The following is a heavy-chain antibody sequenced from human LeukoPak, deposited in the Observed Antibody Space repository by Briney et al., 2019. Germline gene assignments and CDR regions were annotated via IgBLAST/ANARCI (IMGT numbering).Heavy chain of an antibody. V-gene: IGHV4-59*01. J-gene: IGHJ4*02. D-gene: IGHD5-18*01. CDR1: GGSLSSYY. Sequence: SETLSLTCTVSGGSLSSYYWSWIRQPPGKGLEWIGYIYYSASTNYNPSLKSRVTISVDTSNNQFSLKLSSVTAADTAVYYCARGSRGYSYGWGQGTLVTVSS. CDR2: IYYSAST. CDR3: ARGSRGYSYG.